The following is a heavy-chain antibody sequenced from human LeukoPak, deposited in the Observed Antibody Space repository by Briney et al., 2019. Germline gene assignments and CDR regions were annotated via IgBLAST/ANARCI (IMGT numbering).Heavy chain of an antibody. D-gene: IGHD2-2*02. CDR2: ISYDGSNK. CDR3: ARTKVVPAAIWGSPDYYGMDV. J-gene: IGHJ6*02. Sequence: GGSLRLSCAASGFTFGSYAMHWVRQAPGKGLEWVAVISYDGSNKYYADSVKGRFTISRDNSKNTLYLQMNSLRAEDTAVYYCARTKVVPAAIWGSPDYYGMDVWGQGTTVTVSS. V-gene: IGHV3-30-3*01. CDR1: GFTFGSYA.